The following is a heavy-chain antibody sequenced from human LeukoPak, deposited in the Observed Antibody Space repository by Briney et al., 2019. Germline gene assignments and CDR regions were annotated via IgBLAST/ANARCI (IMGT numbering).Heavy chain of an antibody. V-gene: IGHV5-51*01. D-gene: IGHD2-15*01. CDR1: GYSFTSYW. J-gene: IGHJ6*02. CDR2: IYPGDSDT. Sequence: PGASLKISCKGSGYSFTSYWIGWVRQMPGKGLEWMGIIYPGDSDTRYSPSFQGQVTISADKSISTAYLQWSSLKASDTAMYYCARELRVVAAGDYYYYYGMDVWGQGTTVTVSS. CDR3: ARELRVVAAGDYYYYYGMDV.